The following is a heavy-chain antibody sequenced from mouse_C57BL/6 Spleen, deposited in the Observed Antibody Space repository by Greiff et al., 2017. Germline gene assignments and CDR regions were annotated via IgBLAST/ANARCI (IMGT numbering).Heavy chain of an antibody. V-gene: IGHV1-76*01. J-gene: IGHJ2*01. Sequence: QVQLQQSGAELVRPGASVKLSCKASGYTFTDYYINWVKQRPGQGLEWIARIYPGSGNTYYNEKFKGKATLTAEKSSSTAYMQLSSLTSEDSAVYFCARSGIVTFDYWGQGTTLTVSS. CDR1: GYTFTDYY. D-gene: IGHD2-5*01. CDR2: IYPGSGNT. CDR3: ARSGIVTFDY.